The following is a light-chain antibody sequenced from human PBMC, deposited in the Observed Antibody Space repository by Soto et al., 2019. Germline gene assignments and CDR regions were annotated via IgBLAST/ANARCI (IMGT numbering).Light chain of an antibody. J-gene: IGLJ1*01. Sequence: QSVLTQPPSASGSPGQSVTISCTGTSNDVGDYNYVSWYQQHPGKAPKLMIYEVSKRPSGVPGRFSGSKSGNTASLTVSGLQAEDEADYYCSSYAGTSTIYVFGTATRSP. V-gene: IGLV2-8*01. CDR1: SNDVGDYNY. CDR2: EVS. CDR3: SSYAGTSTIYV.